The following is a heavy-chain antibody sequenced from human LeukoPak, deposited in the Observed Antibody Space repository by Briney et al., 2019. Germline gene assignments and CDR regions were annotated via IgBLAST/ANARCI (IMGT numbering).Heavy chain of an antibody. V-gene: IGHV1-18*01. CDR3: ARAAMVRGVIYYYYGMDV. CDR2: ISAYNGNT. D-gene: IGHD3-10*01. CDR1: GYTFTSYG. J-gene: IGHJ6*02. Sequence: ASVKVSCKASGYTFTSYGISWVRQAPGQGLEWMGWISAYNGNTNYAQQLQGRVTMTTDTSTSTAYMELRSLRSDDTAVYYCARAAMVRGVIYYYYGMDVWGQGTTVTVSS.